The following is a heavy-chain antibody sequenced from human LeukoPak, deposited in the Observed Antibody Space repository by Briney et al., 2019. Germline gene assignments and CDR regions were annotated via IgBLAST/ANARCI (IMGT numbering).Heavy chain of an antibody. D-gene: IGHD3-10*01. V-gene: IGHV4-39*01. J-gene: IGHJ5*02. CDR1: GGSIRSSYYY. Sequence: PSETLSLTCTVSGGSIRSSYYYWGWIRQPPGKGLEWIGSIYDSGSTYYNPSLKSRVTISVDTSKNQFSLKLNSVTAADTAVYYCARSDYGSGTNNWFDPWGQGTLVTVSS. CDR3: ARSDYGSGTNNWFDP. CDR2: IYDSGST.